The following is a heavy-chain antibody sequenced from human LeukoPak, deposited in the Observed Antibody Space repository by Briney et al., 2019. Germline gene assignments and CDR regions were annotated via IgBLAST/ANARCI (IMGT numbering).Heavy chain of an antibody. Sequence: GGSLRLSCAASGFTFSNYWMHWVRQTPGKGLVWVSRIISDRSSTSYADSVKGRFTISRDNAKNTLYLQMNSLRAEDTAVYYCARDGSLPDYWGQGTLVTVSS. CDR1: GFTFSNYW. CDR3: ARDGSLPDY. J-gene: IGHJ4*02. CDR2: IISDRSST. V-gene: IGHV3-74*01.